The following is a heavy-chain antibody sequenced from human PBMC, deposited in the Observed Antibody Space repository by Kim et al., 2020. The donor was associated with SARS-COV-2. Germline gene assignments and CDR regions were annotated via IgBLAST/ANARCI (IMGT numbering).Heavy chain of an antibody. V-gene: IGHV5-51*01. CDR1: GYSFTSYW. CDR3: ARHKFNMGDGYNIGYYYYGMDV. Sequence: GESLKISCKGSGYSFTSYWIGWVRQMPGKGLEWMGIIYPGDSDTRYSPSFQGQVTISADKSISTAYLQWSSLKASDTAMYYCARHKFNMGDGYNIGYYYYGMDVWGQGTTVTVSS. J-gene: IGHJ6*02. CDR2: IYPGDSDT. D-gene: IGHD5-12*01.